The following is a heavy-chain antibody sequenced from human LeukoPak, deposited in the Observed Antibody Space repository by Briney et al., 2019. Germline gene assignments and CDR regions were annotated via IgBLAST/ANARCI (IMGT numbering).Heavy chain of an antibody. Sequence: GGSLRLSCAASGFTVSGNYMSWVRQAPGQGLEWVSVMFSNGATYYADSVKGRFTISRDISKNMLLLQMNSLRVADTAVYFCARDSSGPAFWGQGTLVTVSS. CDR1: GFTVSGNY. J-gene: IGHJ4*02. CDR2: MFSNGAT. V-gene: IGHV3-53*01. D-gene: IGHD6-19*01. CDR3: ARDSSGPAF.